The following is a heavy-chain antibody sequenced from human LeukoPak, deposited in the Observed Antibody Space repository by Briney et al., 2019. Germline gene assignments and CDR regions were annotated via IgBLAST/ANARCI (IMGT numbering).Heavy chain of an antibody. CDR3: ARAAPGATVTTLYYYYYGMDV. Sequence: GGSLRLSCAASGFPFNTYSMHWVRQAPGKGLEWVANIKQDGSEKYYVDSVKGRFTISRDNAKNSLYLQMNSLRAEDTAVYYCARAAPGATVTTLYYYYYGMDVWGQGTTVTVSS. J-gene: IGHJ6*02. CDR1: GFPFNTYS. CDR2: IKQDGSEK. V-gene: IGHV3-7*01. D-gene: IGHD4-11*01.